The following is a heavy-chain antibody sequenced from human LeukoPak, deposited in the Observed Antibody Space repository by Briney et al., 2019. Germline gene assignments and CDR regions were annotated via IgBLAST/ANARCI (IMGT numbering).Heavy chain of an antibody. CDR1: GYTFTNHG. D-gene: IGHD3-22*01. V-gene: IGHV1-18*01. CDR3: ARDPSNSSGYHAHFDS. CDR2: IRAYNGDT. Sequence: ASVKVSCKASGYTFTNHGISWVRQAPGQGLEWMGWIRAYNGDTMYARNFQGRVTMTTDTSTTTAYLELRSLRSDDTAMYYCARDPSNSSGYHAHFDSWGQGTLVTVSS. J-gene: IGHJ4*02.